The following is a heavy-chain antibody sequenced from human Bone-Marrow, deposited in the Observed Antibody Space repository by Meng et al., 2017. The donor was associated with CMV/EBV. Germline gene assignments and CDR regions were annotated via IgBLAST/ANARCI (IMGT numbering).Heavy chain of an antibody. J-gene: IGHJ3*02. CDR1: GYTLTELS. Sequence: ASVKVSCKVSGYTLTELSMHWVRQAPGKGLEWMGGFDPEDGETIYAQKFQGRVTMTEDTSTDTAYMELSSLRSEDTAVYYCARRGYCSSTSCLHDAFDIWGQGTMVTVSS. CDR2: FDPEDGET. CDR3: ARRGYCSSTSCLHDAFDI. V-gene: IGHV1-24*01. D-gene: IGHD2-2*01.